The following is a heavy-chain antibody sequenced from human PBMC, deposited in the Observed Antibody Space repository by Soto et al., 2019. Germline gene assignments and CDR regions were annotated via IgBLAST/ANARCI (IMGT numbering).Heavy chain of an antibody. V-gene: IGHV4-39*01. D-gene: IGHD3-10*01. CDR2: IYYSGST. CDR1: DGSISSSSYY. J-gene: IGHJ6*03. Sequence: SETLSLTCTVSDGSISSSSYYWGWIRQPPGKGLEWIGSIYYSGSTYYNPSLKSRVTISVDTSKNQFSLKLSSVTAADTAVYYCARVKYYYGSGRTFYYYMDVWGKGTTVTVSS. CDR3: ARVKYYYGSGRTFYYYMDV.